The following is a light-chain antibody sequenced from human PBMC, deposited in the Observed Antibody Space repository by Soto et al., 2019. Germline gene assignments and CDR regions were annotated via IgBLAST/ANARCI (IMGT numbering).Light chain of an antibody. J-gene: IGLJ2*01. V-gene: IGLV2-14*01. CDR1: SSDVGGYNY. Sequence: QSALTQPASVSGSPGQSITISCTGTSSDVGGYNYVSWYQQHPGKAPKLLIYDVNKRPSGVPPRFSGSKSANTASLTISGLQAADEADYYCNSYAGGLVLFGGGTKVTVL. CDR2: DVN. CDR3: NSYAGGLVL.